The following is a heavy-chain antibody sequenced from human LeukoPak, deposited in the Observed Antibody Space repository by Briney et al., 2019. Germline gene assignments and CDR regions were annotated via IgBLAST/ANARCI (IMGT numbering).Heavy chain of an antibody. CDR3: ARGGTSPIDY. CDR1: GFTFSSFW. J-gene: IGHJ4*02. Sequence: GGSLRLSCAASGFTFSSFWMHWVRQAPGKGLVWVSRLNSDGSSTSYADSVRGRFTISRENAKNTLYLQMNSLRADDTAVYYCARGGTSPIDYWGQGTLVTVSS. CDR2: LNSDGSST. D-gene: IGHD2-15*01. V-gene: IGHV3-74*01.